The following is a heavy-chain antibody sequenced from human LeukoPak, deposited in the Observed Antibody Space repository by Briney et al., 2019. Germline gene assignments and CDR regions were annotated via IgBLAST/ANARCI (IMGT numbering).Heavy chain of an antibody. D-gene: IGHD3-9*01. CDR2: IYWDDDK. Sequence: GSGPTLVNPTQTLTLTCTFSGFSVSTSGVGVGWIRQPPGKALEWLALIYWDDDKRYSPSLKSRLTITKDTSKNQAVPTMTNMDPVDTATYYCAHNLRDILTGYQGVFDYWGQGTLVTVSS. CDR1: GFSVSTSGVG. J-gene: IGHJ4*02. CDR3: AHNLRDILTGYQGVFDY. V-gene: IGHV2-5*02.